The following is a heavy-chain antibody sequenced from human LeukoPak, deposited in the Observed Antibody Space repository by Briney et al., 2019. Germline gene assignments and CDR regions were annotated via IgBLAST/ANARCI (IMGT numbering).Heavy chain of an antibody. Sequence: SETLSLTCTVSGVSISSGDTYWTWIRQPAGSGLEWIGYIYYSGSTNYNPSLKSRVTISVDTSKNQFSLKLSSVTAADTAVYYCAAITIFGVVPTRSFDYWGQGTLVTVSS. D-gene: IGHD3-3*01. V-gene: IGHV4-61*10. CDR2: IYYSGST. CDR1: GVSISSGDTY. J-gene: IGHJ4*02. CDR3: AAITIFGVVPTRSFDY.